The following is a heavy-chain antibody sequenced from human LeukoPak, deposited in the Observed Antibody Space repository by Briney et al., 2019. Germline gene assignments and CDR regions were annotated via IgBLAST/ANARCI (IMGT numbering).Heavy chain of an antibody. CDR2: ISYDGSNK. J-gene: IGHJ4*02. Sequence: GGSLRLSCAASGFTFSSYAMHWVRQAPGKGLEWVAVISYDGSNKYYADSVKGRFTISRDNSKNTLYLQMNSLRAEDTAVYYCARDRFIVAGKRSSYYFDYWGQGTLVTVSS. D-gene: IGHD6-19*01. CDR1: GFTFSSYA. CDR3: ARDRFIVAGKRSSYYFDY. V-gene: IGHV3-30*04.